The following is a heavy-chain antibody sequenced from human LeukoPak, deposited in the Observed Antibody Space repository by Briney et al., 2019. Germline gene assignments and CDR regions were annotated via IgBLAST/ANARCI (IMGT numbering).Heavy chain of an antibody. CDR2: IYYSGST. CDR3: ARDSSGYPRGYFQH. CDR1: GGSISSYY. V-gene: IGHV4-59*01. D-gene: IGHD3-22*01. Sequence: PSETLSLTCTVSGGSISSYYWSWIRQPPGKGLEWIGYIYYSGSTNYNPSLKSRVTISVDTSKNQFSLKLSSVTAADTAVYYCARDSSGYPRGYFQHWGQGTLVTVSS. J-gene: IGHJ1*01.